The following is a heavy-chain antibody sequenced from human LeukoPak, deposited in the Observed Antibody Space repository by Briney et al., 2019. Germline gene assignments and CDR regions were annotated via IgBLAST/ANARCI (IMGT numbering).Heavy chain of an antibody. D-gene: IGHD6-19*01. CDR2: IIPIFGTA. V-gene: IGHV1-69*13. CDR1: GGTFSSYA. J-gene: IGHJ4*02. Sequence: RASAKVSCKASGGTFSSYAISWVRQAPGQGLEWMGGIIPIFGTANYAQKFQGRVTITADESTSTAYMELSSLRSEDTAVYYCARVGLAGPFDYWGQGTLVTVSS. CDR3: ARVGLAGPFDY.